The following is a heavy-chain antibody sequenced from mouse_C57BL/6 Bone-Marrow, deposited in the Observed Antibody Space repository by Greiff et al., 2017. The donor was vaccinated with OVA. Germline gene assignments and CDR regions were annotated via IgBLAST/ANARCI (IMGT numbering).Heavy chain of an antibody. CDR3: ARDCSGRGYFDV. CDR1: GFTFTNYW. J-gene: IGHJ1*03. V-gene: IGHV1-63*01. Sequence: QVQLQQSGAGLVKPGRSLKLSCAASGFTFTNYWMGWVRQTPGHGLEWVGDISPGGGNTNYADKFKGRVTMSADNSTSTVYLQISSLTSEDTAMYYCARDCSGRGYFDVWGTGTTVTVSS. CDR2: ISPGGGNT. D-gene: IGHD1-1*01.